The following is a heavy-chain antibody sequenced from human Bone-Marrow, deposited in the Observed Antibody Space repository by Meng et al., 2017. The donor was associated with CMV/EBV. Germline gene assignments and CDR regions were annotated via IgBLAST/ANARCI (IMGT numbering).Heavy chain of an antibody. CDR3: AREHPYSNYDPFDY. D-gene: IGHD4-11*01. CDR1: GGSFSGYY. CDR2: INHSGST. J-gene: IGHJ4*02. V-gene: IGHV4-34*01. Sequence: SEPLSLTCAVYGGSFSGYYWSWIRQPPGKGLEWIGEINHSGSTNYNPSLKSRVTISVDTSKNQFSLKLSSVTAADTAVYYCAREHPYSNYDPFDYWGQGTLVTVSS.